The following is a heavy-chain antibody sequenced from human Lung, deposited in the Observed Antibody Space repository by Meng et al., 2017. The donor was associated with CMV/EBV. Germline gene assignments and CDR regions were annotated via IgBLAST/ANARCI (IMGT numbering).Heavy chain of an antibody. D-gene: IGHD2-2*01. CDR2: ISSSSSYI. J-gene: IGHJ4*02. CDR1: GFTFSSYS. Sequence: GGSXRLXCAASGFTFSSYSMNWVRQAPGKGLEWVSSISSSSSYIYYADSVKGRFTISRDNAKNSLYLQMNSLRAEDTAVYYCARDAVRYCSSTSCYGPPKQQLVEYDYWGQGTLVTVSS. V-gene: IGHV3-21*01. CDR3: ARDAVRYCSSTSCYGPPKQQLVEYDY.